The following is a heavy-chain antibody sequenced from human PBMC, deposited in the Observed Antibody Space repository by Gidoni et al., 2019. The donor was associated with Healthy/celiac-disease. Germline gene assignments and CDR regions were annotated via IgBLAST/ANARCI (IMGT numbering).Heavy chain of an antibody. V-gene: IGHV4-30-2*01. J-gene: IGHJ4*02. Sequence: QLQLQESGSGLVKPSQTLSLTCAVAGGSISSGGYSWSWIRQPPGKGLEWIGYIYHSGSTYYNPSLKSRVTISVDRSKNQFSLKLSSVTAADTAVYYCARDRGSSTGYYPFFDYWGQGTLVTVSS. D-gene: IGHD3-9*01. CDR2: IYHSGST. CDR1: GGSISSGGYS. CDR3: ARDRGSSTGYYPFFDY.